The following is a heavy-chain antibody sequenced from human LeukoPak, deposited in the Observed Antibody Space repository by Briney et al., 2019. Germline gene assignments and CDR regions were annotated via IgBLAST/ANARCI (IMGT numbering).Heavy chain of an antibody. D-gene: IGHD1-26*01. V-gene: IGHV3-7*01. Sequence: GGSLRLSCAASGFTFSSYWMSWVRQAPGKGLEWVANIKQDGSEKYYVDSVKGRFTISRDNAKNSLFLQMNSLRAEDTAVYYCARDKIVGATVLDYWGQGSLVTVPS. CDR2: IKQDGSEK. J-gene: IGHJ4*02. CDR3: ARDKIVGATVLDY. CDR1: GFTFSSYW.